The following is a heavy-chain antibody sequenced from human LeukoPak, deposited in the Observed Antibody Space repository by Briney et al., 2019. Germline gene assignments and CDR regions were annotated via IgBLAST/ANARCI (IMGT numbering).Heavy chain of an antibody. CDR1: GGSISSYY. CDR3: ARAGAIAANYPTEFDP. Sequence: SETLSLTCTVSGGSISSYYWSWIRQPPGKGLEWIGCIYYSGSTNYNPSLKSRVTISVDTSKNQFSLKLSSVTAADTAVYYCARAGAIAANYPTEFDPWGQGTLVTVSS. V-gene: IGHV4-59*01. D-gene: IGHD5-12*01. CDR2: IYYSGST. J-gene: IGHJ5*02.